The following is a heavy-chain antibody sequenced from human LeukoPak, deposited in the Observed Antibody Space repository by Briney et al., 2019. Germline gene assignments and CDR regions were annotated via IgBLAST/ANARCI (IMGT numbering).Heavy chain of an antibody. CDR1: GFTFSRYW. CDR3: LSGSWYFDY. Sequence: GGSLRLSCAASGFTFSRYWMHWVRQAPGKGLVWVSRINSDGSDTTYADSVNGRFTISRDNAKNTLYLQVNSLRAEDTAVYYCLSGSWYFDYWGQGTLVTVSS. V-gene: IGHV3-74*03. D-gene: IGHD6-19*01. CDR2: INSDGSDT. J-gene: IGHJ4*02.